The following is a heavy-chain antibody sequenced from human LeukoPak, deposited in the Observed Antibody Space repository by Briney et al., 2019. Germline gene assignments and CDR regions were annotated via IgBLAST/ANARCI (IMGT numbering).Heavy chain of an antibody. J-gene: IGHJ5*02. CDR3: ARDLTTVTTNWFDP. Sequence: GGSLSLSCAASGFTFSSYSMNWVRQAPGKGLEWVSSISSGSSYIYYADSVKGRFTISRDNAKNSLYLQMNSLRAEDTAVYYCARDLTTVTTNWFDPWGQGTLVTVSS. V-gene: IGHV3-21*01. CDR2: ISSGSSYI. D-gene: IGHD4-17*01. CDR1: GFTFSSYS.